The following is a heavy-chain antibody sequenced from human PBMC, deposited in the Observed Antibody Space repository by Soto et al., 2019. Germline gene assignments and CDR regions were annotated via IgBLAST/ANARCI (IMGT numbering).Heavy chain of an antibody. CDR3: ARVRAPSSSSDYYYYLDV. J-gene: IGHJ6*03. CDR1: GGSISSSSYY. CDR2: IYYSGST. V-gene: IGHV4-39*07. Sequence: SETLSLTCTVSGGSISSSSYYWGWIRQPPGKGLEWIGSIYYSGSTYYNPSLKSRVTISVDTSKNQFSLKLSSVTAAETAVYYCARVRAPSSSSDYYYYLDVGGKGTTVTVSS. D-gene: IGHD6-6*01.